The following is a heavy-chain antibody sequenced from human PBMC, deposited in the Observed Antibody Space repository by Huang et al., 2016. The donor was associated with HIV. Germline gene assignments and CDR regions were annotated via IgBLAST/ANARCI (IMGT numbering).Heavy chain of an antibody. V-gene: IGHV3-30*02. CDR1: GFSFSHYG. J-gene: IGHJ4*02. CDR2: IRFDGGNK. D-gene: IGHD2-21*02. Sequence: QEQLVESGGGVVQPGGSLRLSCATSGFSFSHYGMHWVRQAPGKGVGWVSFIRFDGGNKHYADSAKGRFTISRDNSKKMLLLEMNSLSGDDTAFYYCATDLGGYSFDYWGQGALVSVSS. CDR3: ATDLGGYSFDY.